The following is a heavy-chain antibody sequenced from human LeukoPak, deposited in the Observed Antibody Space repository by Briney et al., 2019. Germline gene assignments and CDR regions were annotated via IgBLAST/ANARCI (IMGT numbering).Heavy chain of an antibody. V-gene: IGHV1-18*01. CDR2: ISAYNGNT. CDR3: ARDGTTGTYGYWFDP. D-gene: IGHD1-1*01. J-gene: IGHJ5*02. CDR1: GYTFTSYG. Sequence: ASVKVSCKASGYTFTSYGISWVRQAPGQGLEWMRWISAYNGNTNYAQKLQGRVTMTTDTSTSTAYMELRSLRSDDTAVYYCARDGTTGTYGYWFDPWGQGTLVTVSS.